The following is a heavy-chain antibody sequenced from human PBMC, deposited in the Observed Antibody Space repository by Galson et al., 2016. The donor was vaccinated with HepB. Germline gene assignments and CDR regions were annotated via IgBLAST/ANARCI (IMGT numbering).Heavy chain of an antibody. CDR2: ISGSGGST. Sequence: SLRLSCAASGFTFSTYAMSWVRQAPGKGLEWVSGISGSGGSTYYAGSVKGRLTVSRDNSKNTLCLQMNSLRAEDTAIYYCAKASSDWYVQNDPAYWGQGTLVTVSS. CDR1: GFTFSTYA. D-gene: IGHD6-13*01. J-gene: IGHJ4*02. CDR3: AKASSDWYVQNDPAY. V-gene: IGHV3-23*01.